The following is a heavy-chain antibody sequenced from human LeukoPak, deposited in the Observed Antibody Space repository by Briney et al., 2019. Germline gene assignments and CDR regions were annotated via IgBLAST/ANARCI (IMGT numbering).Heavy chain of an antibody. J-gene: IGHJ4*02. D-gene: IGHD2-2*01. CDR1: GGSISSHY. Sequence: SETLSLTCTVSGGSISSHYWSWIRQPPGKGLEWIGYMYYTGVTNYNPSLKSRVTISVDTSKNQSSLKLSSVTAADTAVYYCARLYCSSTSCDRMFDYWGQGILVTVSS. CDR2: MYYTGVT. CDR3: ARLYCSSTSCDRMFDY. V-gene: IGHV4-59*11.